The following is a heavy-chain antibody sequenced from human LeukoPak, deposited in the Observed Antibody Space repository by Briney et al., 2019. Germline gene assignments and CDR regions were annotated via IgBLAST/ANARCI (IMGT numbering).Heavy chain of an antibody. V-gene: IGHV3-33*01. Sequence: GGSLRLSCAASGFTFSSYGMHWVRQAPGKGLEWVALIWYDGSNKYYADSVKGRFTISRDNPKNTLYLQMNSLRAEDTAVYYCARELGRSGYYPFDYWGQGTLVTVSS. D-gene: IGHD3-22*01. CDR2: IWYDGSNK. CDR1: GFTFSSYG. J-gene: IGHJ4*02. CDR3: ARELGRSGYYPFDY.